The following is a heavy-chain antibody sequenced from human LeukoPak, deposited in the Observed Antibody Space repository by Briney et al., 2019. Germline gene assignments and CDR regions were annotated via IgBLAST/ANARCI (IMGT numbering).Heavy chain of an antibody. CDR1: GGSISSYY. Sequence: PSETLSLTCTVSGGSISSYYWSWIRQSPGKDLEWIGEVSQSGDTYYNPSLTSRVTMSVDTSKNQFSLTVNSVTAADTAVYYCARGLGGPRLRYWGQGTLVTVSS. CDR2: VSQSGDT. J-gene: IGHJ4*02. D-gene: IGHD3-16*01. V-gene: IGHV4-34*01. CDR3: ARGLGGPRLRY.